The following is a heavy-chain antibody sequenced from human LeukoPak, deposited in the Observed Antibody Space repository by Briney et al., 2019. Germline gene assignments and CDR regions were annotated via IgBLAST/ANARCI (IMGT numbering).Heavy chain of an antibody. CDR1: GGPFSGYY. Sequence: SETLSLTCAVYGGPFSGYYWSWIRQPPGKGLEWIGEINHSGSTNYNPSLKSRVTISVDTSKNQFSLKLSSVTAADTAVYYCARGGSNYGSGSPIWFDPWGQGTLVTVSS. J-gene: IGHJ5*02. V-gene: IGHV4-34*01. CDR3: ARGGSNYGSGSPIWFDP. CDR2: INHSGST. D-gene: IGHD3-10*01.